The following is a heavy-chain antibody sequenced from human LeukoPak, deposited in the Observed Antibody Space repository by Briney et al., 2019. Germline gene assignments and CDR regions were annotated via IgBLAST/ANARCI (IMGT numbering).Heavy chain of an antibody. CDR2: ISTSSSYI. D-gene: IGHD2/OR15-2a*01. CDR3: ARDWFHAIDY. V-gene: IGHV3-21*01. J-gene: IGHJ4*02. Sequence: GGSLRLSCAASGFTFSYYNMNWVRQAPGKGLEWVSSISTSSSYIYYTDSVKGRFTISRDNAKNTLYLQMNSLSAEDTAVYYCARDWFHAIDYWGQGTLVTVSS. CDR1: GFTFSYYN.